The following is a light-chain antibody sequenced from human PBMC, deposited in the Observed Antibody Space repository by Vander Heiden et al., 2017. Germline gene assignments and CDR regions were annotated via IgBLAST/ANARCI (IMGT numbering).Light chain of an antibody. J-gene: IGKJ1*01. Sequence: VITHSPPSLALSLGERATINCKCSQRVLSGSNNKNYEGWYQQKAGEPPKLLISWASTRESGNPDRFKGSGAGKDDTLAISSLQAEDVAFYYCQQYYIVPRTFGQGTKLEIK. V-gene: IGKV4-1*01. CDR3: QQYYIVPRT. CDR1: QRVLSGSNNKNY. CDR2: WAS.